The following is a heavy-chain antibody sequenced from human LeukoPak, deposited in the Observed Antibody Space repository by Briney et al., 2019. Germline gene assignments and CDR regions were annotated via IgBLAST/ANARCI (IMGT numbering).Heavy chain of an antibody. V-gene: IGHV3-23*01. Sequence: GGSLRLSCAASGFTFSSYAMSWVRQAPGKGLEWVSAVSGGGDYTYYADSVKGRFTISRDNSKNTLYLQMNSLRAEDTAVYYCAKMSGGNPVLDYWGQGTLVTVSS. J-gene: IGHJ4*02. CDR1: GFTFSSYA. CDR3: AKMSGGNPVLDY. D-gene: IGHD4-23*01. CDR2: VSGGGDYT.